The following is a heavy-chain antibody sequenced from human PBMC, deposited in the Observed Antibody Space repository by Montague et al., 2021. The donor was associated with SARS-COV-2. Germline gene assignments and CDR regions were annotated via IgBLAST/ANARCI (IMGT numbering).Heavy chain of an antibody. CDR3: VRALSASYSVGGDSFDV. CDR1: GGSVSSSSYY. CDR2: IYYSGST. J-gene: IGHJ3*01. D-gene: IGHD5/OR15-5a*01. Sequence: SETLSLTCTVSGGSVSSSSYYWGWIRQPPGKGLEWIGSIYYSGSTXYNPSLKSRVTISVDTSKNQFSLKLSSVTAADTAVYYCVRALSASYSVGGDSFDVWGQGTMVTVSS. V-gene: IGHV4-39*01.